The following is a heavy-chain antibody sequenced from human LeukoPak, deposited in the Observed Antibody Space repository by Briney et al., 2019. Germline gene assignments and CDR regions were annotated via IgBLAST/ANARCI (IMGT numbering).Heavy chain of an antibody. V-gene: IGHV3-7*01. CDR2: IKQDGSEK. Sequence: PGGSLRLSCAASGFTFSSYWMSWVRQAPGKGLEWVANIKQDGSEKYYVDSVKGRFTISRDNAKNSLYLQMNSLRAEDTAVYYCARDGVAAAGNEFDYWGQGTLVTVSS. CDR1: GFTFSSYW. CDR3: ARDGVAAAGNEFDY. J-gene: IGHJ4*02. D-gene: IGHD6-13*01.